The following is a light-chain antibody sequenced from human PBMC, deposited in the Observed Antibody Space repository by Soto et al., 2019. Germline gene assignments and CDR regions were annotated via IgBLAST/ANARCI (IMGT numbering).Light chain of an antibody. V-gene: IGKV3-15*01. J-gene: IGKJ1*01. CDR2: GAS. CDR3: QQYNNWPPWT. Sequence: EIVMTQSPATLSVSPGERATLSCRASQSVSSNLDWYQQKPGQAPRLLIYGASTRATRIPARFSGSGSGTEFTLTISSLQSEDFAVYYCQQYNNWPPWTFGKGTKVEIK. CDR1: QSVSSN.